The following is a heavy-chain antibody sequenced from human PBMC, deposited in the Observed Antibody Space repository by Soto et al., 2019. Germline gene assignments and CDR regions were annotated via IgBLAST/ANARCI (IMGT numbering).Heavy chain of an antibody. Sequence: GSLRISCAASGFTFSTYSMNWVRQAPGKGLQWVSSISSSSTSIYYADSVKGRFTVSRDNAKSSVYLQMDSLRAEDTAVYYCAREITSPNCTTYTCPPWGQGTLVTVS. CDR3: AREITSPNCTTYTCPP. CDR1: GFTFSTYS. CDR2: ISSSSTSI. V-gene: IGHV3-21*01. D-gene: IGHD2-8*01. J-gene: IGHJ5*02.